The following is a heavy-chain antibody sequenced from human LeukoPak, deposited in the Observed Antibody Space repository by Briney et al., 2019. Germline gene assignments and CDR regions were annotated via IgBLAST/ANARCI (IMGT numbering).Heavy chain of an antibody. CDR1: GFSFSRYG. CDR3: ARDLLIAVAGPSNAFDI. D-gene: IGHD6-19*01. Sequence: GGSLRLSCAASGFSFSRYGMHWVRQAPGKGLEWVAYIWYDGSNKCYADSVKGRFTISRDNSKNTLYLQMNSLRAEDTAVYYCARDLLIAVAGPSNAFDIWGQGTMVTVSS. CDR2: IWYDGSNK. V-gene: IGHV3-33*01. J-gene: IGHJ3*02.